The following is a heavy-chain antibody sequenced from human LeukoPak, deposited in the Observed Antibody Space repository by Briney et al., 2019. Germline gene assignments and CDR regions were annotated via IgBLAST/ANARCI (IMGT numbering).Heavy chain of an antibody. J-gene: IGHJ4*02. D-gene: IGHD6-19*01. CDR2: MYRHGGT. Sequence: PGGSLRLSCAASGFSVSTNYVSWVRQAPGKGLEWVSVMYRHGGTAYADSVQGRFSISRDNSKNTLYLQMNSLRAEDTAVYYCARVIAVAGMGYFDYWGQGTLVTVSS. CDR1: GFSVSTNY. CDR3: ARVIAVAGMGYFDY. V-gene: IGHV3-66*01.